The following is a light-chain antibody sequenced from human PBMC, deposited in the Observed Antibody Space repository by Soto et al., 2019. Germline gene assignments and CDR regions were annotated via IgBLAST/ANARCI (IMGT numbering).Light chain of an antibody. J-gene: IGKJ2*01. CDR2: GAS. CDR3: QQSSDIPYT. Sequence: DIKMTQSPSSLSASVGDRVTVTCRASQSISTYLNWYQQNPGKAPKLLIYGASSLQSGVPSRFSGSGSGTDFTLTISSLQPEDFATYYCQQSSDIPYTFGQGTKLEIK. V-gene: IGKV1-39*01. CDR1: QSISTY.